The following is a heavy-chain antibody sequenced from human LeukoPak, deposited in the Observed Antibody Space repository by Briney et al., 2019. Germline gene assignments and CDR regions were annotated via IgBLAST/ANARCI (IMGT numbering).Heavy chain of an antibody. CDR3: TRLKGDGSGPFDY. CDR1: GGSISSGGYY. V-gene: IGHV4-31*03. D-gene: IGHD3-10*01. CDR2: IYYSGST. Sequence: SQTLSLTCTVSGGSISSGGYYWSWIRQHPGKGLEWIGYIYYSGSTYYNPSLKSRVTISVDTSKNQFSLKLSSVTAADTAVYYCTRLKGDGSGPFDYWGQGTLVTVSS. J-gene: IGHJ4*02.